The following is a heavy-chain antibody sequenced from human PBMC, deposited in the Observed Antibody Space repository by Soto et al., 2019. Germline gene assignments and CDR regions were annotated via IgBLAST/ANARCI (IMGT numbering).Heavy chain of an antibody. CDR2: IYESESS. CDR1: GASISSGDYF. D-gene: IGHD5-12*01. J-gene: IGHJ4*02. V-gene: IGHV4-30-4*01. Sequence: SETLSLTCTVAGASISSGDYFWSWIRQSPGKGLEGSGYIYESESSYYNPSLKSRVTMSVDTSKTQFSLKLRSVTAADTAVYSCARENGYISGPKYFDYWGQGTLVTVSS. CDR3: ARENGYISGPKYFDY.